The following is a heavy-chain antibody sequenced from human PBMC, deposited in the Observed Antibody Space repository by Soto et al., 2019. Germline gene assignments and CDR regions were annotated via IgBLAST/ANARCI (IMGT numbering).Heavy chain of an antibody. CDR1: GGSISRYF. CDR3: ARGPLGPGLSYWFDP. J-gene: IGHJ5*02. Sequence: QVQLQESGPGLVKPSETLSLTCTVSGGSISRYFWSWIRQPPGKGLEWIGYIYYSGSTNYNPSLKSRVTISLDTSKNQFSLKLSSVTAAHTAVYYCARGPLGPGLSYWFDPWGQGTLVTVSS. CDR2: IYYSGST. V-gene: IGHV4-59*01. D-gene: IGHD7-27*01.